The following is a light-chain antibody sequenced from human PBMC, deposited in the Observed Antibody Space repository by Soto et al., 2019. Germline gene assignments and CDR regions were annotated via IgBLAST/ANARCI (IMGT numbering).Light chain of an antibody. CDR1: QSVSSN. CDR3: QQYNNWPPGVT. V-gene: IGKV3-15*01. J-gene: IGKJ4*01. CDR2: GAS. Sequence: EIVMTQSPATLSVSPGERATLSCRASQSVSSNLAWYQQKPGQAPRLLIYGASTRATGIPARFSGSGSGTEFTLTISSLQSEDFAVYYCQQYNNWPPGVTLGGGTKVEIK.